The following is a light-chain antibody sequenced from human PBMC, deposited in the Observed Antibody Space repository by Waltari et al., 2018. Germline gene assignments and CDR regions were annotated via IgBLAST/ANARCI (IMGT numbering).Light chain of an antibody. CDR2: WAS. CDR1: QSVLYSSNNENY. V-gene: IGKV4-1*01. Sequence: DIVMTQSPDSLAVSLGERATINCKSSQSVLYSSNNENYLSWYQQQPGQPPKLLIYWASTRESGVPDRFSGSGSGTDFTLTISSLQAEDVAVYYCQQAYSIPLTFGGGTKVEIK. CDR3: QQAYSIPLT. J-gene: IGKJ4*01.